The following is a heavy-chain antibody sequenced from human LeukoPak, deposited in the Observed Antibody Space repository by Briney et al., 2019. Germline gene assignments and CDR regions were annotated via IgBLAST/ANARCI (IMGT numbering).Heavy chain of an antibody. CDR3: AASPFYYYYYGMDV. Sequence: GGSLRLSCAASGFTFDDYAMHWVRQAPGKGLEWVSGISWNSGSIGYAGSVKGRFTISRDNAKNSLYLQMNSLRAGDTALYYCAASPFYYYYYGMDVWGQGTTVTVSS. CDR2: ISWNSGSI. CDR1: GFTFDDYA. V-gene: IGHV3-9*01. J-gene: IGHJ6*02.